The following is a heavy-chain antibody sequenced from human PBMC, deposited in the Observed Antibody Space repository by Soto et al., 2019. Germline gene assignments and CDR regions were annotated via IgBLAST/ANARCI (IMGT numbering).Heavy chain of an antibody. D-gene: IGHD3-3*01. CDR3: ARMYYDFWSGYKYYYGMDV. CDR2: IDWDDDK. V-gene: IGHV2-70*01. Sequence: GSGPTLVNPTQTLTLTCTFSGFSLSTSGMCVSWIRQPPGKALEWLALIDWDDDKYYSTSLKTRLTISKDTSKNQVVLTMTNMDPVDAATYYCARMYYDFWSGYKYYYGMDVWGQGTTVTVSS. J-gene: IGHJ6*02. CDR1: GFSLSTSGMC.